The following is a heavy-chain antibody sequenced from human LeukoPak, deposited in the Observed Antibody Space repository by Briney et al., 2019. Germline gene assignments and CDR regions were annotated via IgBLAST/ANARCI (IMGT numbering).Heavy chain of an antibody. J-gene: IGHJ4*02. V-gene: IGHV3-7*01. CDR3: ARSANYGGHAFFDY. Sequence: GGSLRLSCAASGFTFSSYWMTWVRQTPGKGLEWVANIKHDGSEDYFVDSVKGRFTISRDNAENSLHLQMSSLRAEDTAVYYCARSANYGGHAFFDYWGQGILVIVSS. D-gene: IGHD4/OR15-4a*01. CDR2: IKHDGSED. CDR1: GFTFSSYW.